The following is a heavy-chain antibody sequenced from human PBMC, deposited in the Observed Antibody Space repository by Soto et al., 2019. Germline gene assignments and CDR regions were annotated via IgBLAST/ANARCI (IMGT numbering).Heavy chain of an antibody. V-gene: IGHV3-73*02. Sequence: EVQLVESGGGLVQPGGSLKLSCAASGFTFSGSAMHWVRQASGKGLEWVGRIRSKANSYATAYAASVKGRFTISRDDSKNTAYLQMNSLKTEDTAVYYCTTRELEVTPGSGYGMDVWGQGTTVTVSS. J-gene: IGHJ6*02. D-gene: IGHD1-1*01. CDR2: IRSKANSYAT. CDR1: GFTFSGSA. CDR3: TTRELEVTPGSGYGMDV.